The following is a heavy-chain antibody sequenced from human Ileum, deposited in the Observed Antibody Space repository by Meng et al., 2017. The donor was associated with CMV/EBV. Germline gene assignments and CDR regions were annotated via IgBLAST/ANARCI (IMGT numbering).Heavy chain of an antibody. CDR1: GDSVSSNIAA. CDR2: TYYRSKWYD. V-gene: IGHV6-1*02. CDR3: AREMGAHDY. D-gene: IGHD4/OR15-4a*01. J-gene: IGHJ4*02. Sequence: QLAQSGPRLAKPAHTLSLACASPGDSVSSNIAAWSWIRQSPSRGLEWLGRTYYRSKWYDDYAVSVKSRVTITPDTSKNQFSLHLNSVSPEDTAIYFCAREMGAHDYWGQGTLVTVSS.